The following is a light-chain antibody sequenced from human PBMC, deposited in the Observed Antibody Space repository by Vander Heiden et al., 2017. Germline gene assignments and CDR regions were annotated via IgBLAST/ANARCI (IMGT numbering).Light chain of an antibody. J-gene: IGKJ1*01. Sequence: EIVLTQSPPTLSFSPGERTTRSCRDSQSVSSYLAWYQQKPGQAPRLLIYDASNRATGIPARFSGSGSGTDFTLTISSLEPEDFAVYYCQQRSNWPPEGTFGQGTKVEIK. V-gene: IGKV3-11*01. CDR3: QQRSNWPPEGT. CDR2: DAS. CDR1: QSVSSY.